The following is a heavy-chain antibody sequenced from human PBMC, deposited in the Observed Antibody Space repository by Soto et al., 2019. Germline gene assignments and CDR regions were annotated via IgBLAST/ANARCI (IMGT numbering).Heavy chain of an antibody. V-gene: IGHV3-30-3*01. D-gene: IGHD1-1*01. Sequence: GGSLRLSCAASGFTFSSYAVHWVRQAPGKGLEWVALISFDGSDKYYADSVKGRFTISRDDSKNTLYLQINSLRDEDTAVYYCARDGTVGDFDFSGQGTLVTV. J-gene: IGHJ4*02. CDR2: ISFDGSDK. CDR3: ARDGTVGDFDF. CDR1: GFTFSSYA.